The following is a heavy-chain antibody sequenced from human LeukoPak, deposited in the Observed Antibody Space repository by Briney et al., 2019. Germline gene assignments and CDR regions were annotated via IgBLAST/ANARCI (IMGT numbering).Heavy chain of an antibody. D-gene: IGHD6-13*01. V-gene: IGHV4-4*07. Sequence: PSQTLSLTCTVSGGSISSYDWSWIRQPAGKGLEWIGRIYTSGSTNYNPSLKSRVSMSVDTSKRQFSLKLSSVTAADTAVYYCARVSSSWYQDWYFDLWGRGTGVTVSS. J-gene: IGHJ2*01. CDR2: IYTSGST. CDR3: ARVSSSWYQDWYFDL. CDR1: GGSISSYD.